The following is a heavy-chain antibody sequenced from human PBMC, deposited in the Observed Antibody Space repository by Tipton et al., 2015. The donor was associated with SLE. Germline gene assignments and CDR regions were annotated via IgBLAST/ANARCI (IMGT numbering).Heavy chain of an antibody. CDR2: ISSSSSTI. CDR1: GFTFSSHS. V-gene: IGHV3-48*01. J-gene: IGHJ4*02. D-gene: IGHD6-13*01. CDR3: ASYSSTFAY. Sequence: SLRLSCAASGFTFSSHSMNWVRQAPGKGLEWVSYISSSSSTIDYADSVKGRFTISRDDAKSSLYLQMNSLRAEDTAVYYCASYSSTFAYWGQGTLVTVSS.